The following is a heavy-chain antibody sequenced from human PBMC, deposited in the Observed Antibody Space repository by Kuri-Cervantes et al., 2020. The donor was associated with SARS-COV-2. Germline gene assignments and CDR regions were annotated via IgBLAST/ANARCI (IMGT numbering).Heavy chain of an antibody. CDR1: GFTFSGHW. CDR3: AAPASYGYYWYFDL. V-gene: IGHV3-74*01. J-gene: IGHJ2*01. Sequence: GGSLRLSCAASGFTFSGHWIHWVRQAPGKGLVWVSRINPDGSYTNNADSVKGRFTLSRDNSKNTLYLQMNSLRAEDTAVYYCAAPASYGYYWYFDLWGRGTLVTVSS. CDR2: INPDGSYT. D-gene: IGHD5-18*01.